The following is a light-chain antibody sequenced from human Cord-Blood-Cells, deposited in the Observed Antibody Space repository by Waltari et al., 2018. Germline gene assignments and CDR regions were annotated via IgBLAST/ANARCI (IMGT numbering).Light chain of an antibody. CDR2: DVS. CDR3: CSYAGSYTLV. V-gene: IGLV2-11*01. J-gene: IGLJ3*02. CDR1: SSDVGGYNY. Sequence: QSALTQPRSVSGSPGQSVTISCTGTSSDVGGYNYVSWYQQHPGKAPKRMMYDVSKRPSGVPDRFPGSKSGNTASLTISGLQAEDEADYYCCSYAGSYTLVFGGGTKLTVL.